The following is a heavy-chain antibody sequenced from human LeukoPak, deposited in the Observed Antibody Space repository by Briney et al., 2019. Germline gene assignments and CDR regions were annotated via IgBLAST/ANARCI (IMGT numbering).Heavy chain of an antibody. V-gene: IGHV4-4*07. Sequence: SETLSHTCTVSGGSISSYYWSWIRQPAGKGLEWIGRIYTSGSTNYNPSLKSRVTMSVDTSKNQFSLQLNSVTPEDTAVYYCARDRGGWLDYWGQGTLVTVSS. CDR2: IYTSGST. D-gene: IGHD6-19*01. CDR1: GGSISSYY. J-gene: IGHJ4*02. CDR3: ARDRGGWLDY.